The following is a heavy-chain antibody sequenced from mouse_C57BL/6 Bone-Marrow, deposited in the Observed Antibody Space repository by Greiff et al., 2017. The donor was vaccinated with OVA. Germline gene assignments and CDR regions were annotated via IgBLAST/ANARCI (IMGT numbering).Heavy chain of an antibody. CDR1: GFTFSDFY. CDR3: ARDNWDWDFGV. D-gene: IGHD4-1*01. CDR2: SRNKANDNTT. V-gene: IGHV7-1*01. Sequence: EVQVVESGGGLVQSGRSLRLSCATSGFTFSDFYMEWVRQAPGKGLEWIAASRNKANDNTTEYSASVKGRFIVSRDTYQSILYLQMNALRAEDTAIYDCARDNWDWDFGVWGTGTTVTVSS. J-gene: IGHJ1*03.